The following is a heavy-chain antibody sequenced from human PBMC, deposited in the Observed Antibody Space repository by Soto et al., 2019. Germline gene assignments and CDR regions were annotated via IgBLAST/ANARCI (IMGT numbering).Heavy chain of an antibody. D-gene: IGHD3-22*01. CDR2: IIPLFDTA. CDR1: GGTFSSSA. V-gene: IGHV1-69*01. Sequence: QVQLVQSGAEVKRPGSSVKVSCKASGGTFSSSAISWVRQAPGQGLEWMGGIIPLFDTANSAQKFQGRVTITADESTSTAYMELSSLRSEDTAVYYCARDHLGDSSGYFQPKDTFDIWGQGTMVTVSS. J-gene: IGHJ3*02. CDR3: ARDHLGDSSGYFQPKDTFDI.